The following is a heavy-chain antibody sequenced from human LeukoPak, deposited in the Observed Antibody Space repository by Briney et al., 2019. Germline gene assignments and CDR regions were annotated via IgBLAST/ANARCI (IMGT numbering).Heavy chain of an antibody. J-gene: IGHJ6*02. CDR1: GYTFTGYY. CDR2: INPNSGGT. Sequence: GASVKVSCKASGYTFTGYYMHWVRQAPGQGLEWMGWINPNSGGTNYAQKFQGRVTITRDTSISTAYMKLSRLRSDDTAVYYCARAGLQYCGGDCYSAPRRYYYYYYGMDVWGQGTTVTVSS. CDR3: ARAGLQYCGGDCYSAPRRYYYYYYGMDV. D-gene: IGHD2-21*02. V-gene: IGHV1-2*02.